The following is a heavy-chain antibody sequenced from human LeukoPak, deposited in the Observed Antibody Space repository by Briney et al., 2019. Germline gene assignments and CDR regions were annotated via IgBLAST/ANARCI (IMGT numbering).Heavy chain of an antibody. V-gene: IGHV4-59*12. CDR2: IYYSGIT. D-gene: IGHD3-16*01. Sequence: SETLSLTCTVAGGSTSSYYGSWIRQPPGKGLEWIGYIYYSGITNYNPSLKSRVTISVDTSKNQFSLKLSSVTAADTAVYFCATLRRGDPIENWGQGTLVTVSS. J-gene: IGHJ4*02. CDR1: GGSTSSYY. CDR3: ATLRRGDPIEN.